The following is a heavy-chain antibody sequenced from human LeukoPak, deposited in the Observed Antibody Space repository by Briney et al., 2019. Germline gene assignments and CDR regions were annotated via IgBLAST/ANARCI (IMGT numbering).Heavy chain of an antibody. V-gene: IGHV1-3*04. J-gene: IGHJ5*02. CDR3: ARDHVVGLAPFDP. D-gene: IGHD2-15*01. CDR2: INTGKGNT. Sequence: ASMKVSCKASGYTFTDYAMHWVRQAPGERLEWMGWINTGKGNTKYSQKFQGRVTITMDTSASTAYIELSSLRSEDTAVYYCARDHVVGLAPFDPWGQGTLVTVSS. CDR1: GYTFTDYA.